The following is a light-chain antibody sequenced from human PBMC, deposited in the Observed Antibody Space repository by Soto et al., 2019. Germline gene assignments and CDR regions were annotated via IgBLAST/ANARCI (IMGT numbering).Light chain of an antibody. Sequence: QSELTQPPSVSGAPGQRVIISCTGSNSNIGAGYDVHWYQHLPGTAPKLLIYANSNRPSGVPDRFSGSKSGTSASLAITGLQAEDETDYYCQSYDSSLSDWVLGGGTKLTVL. CDR1: NSNIGAGYD. V-gene: IGLV1-40*01. CDR3: QSYDSSLSDWV. J-gene: IGLJ3*02. CDR2: ANS.